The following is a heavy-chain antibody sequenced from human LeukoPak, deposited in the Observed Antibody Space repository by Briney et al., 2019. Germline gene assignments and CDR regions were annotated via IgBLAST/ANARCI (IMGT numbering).Heavy chain of an antibody. D-gene: IGHD3-16*01. Sequence: SETLSLTCTVSGGSISSSSFYWGWIRQPPGKGLEWIGSIYYSGSSYYNPSLKSRVTISVDTSKNQFSLKLSSVTAADTAVYYCARELGLDYVWGNQHSPTYGMDVWGQGTTVTVSS. V-gene: IGHV4-39*07. CDR2: IYYSGSS. CDR1: GGSISSSSFY. CDR3: ARELGLDYVWGNQHSPTYGMDV. J-gene: IGHJ6*02.